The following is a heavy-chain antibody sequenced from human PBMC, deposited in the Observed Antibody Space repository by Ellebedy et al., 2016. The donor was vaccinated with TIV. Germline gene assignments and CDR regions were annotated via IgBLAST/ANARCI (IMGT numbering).Heavy chain of an antibody. CDR1: GFTFSRYD. J-gene: IGHJ6*02. Sequence: GGSLRLXCAASGFTFSRYDMHWDRQSTRKGLEWVASIDNAGDTYYPGSVKGRFTISRENAKNSLYLQMNSLRVEDTAVYYCTRFEIISGGGYGMDVWGQGTTVTVSS. V-gene: IGHV3-13*01. CDR2: IDNAGDT. D-gene: IGHD3-16*01. CDR3: TRFEIISGGGYGMDV.